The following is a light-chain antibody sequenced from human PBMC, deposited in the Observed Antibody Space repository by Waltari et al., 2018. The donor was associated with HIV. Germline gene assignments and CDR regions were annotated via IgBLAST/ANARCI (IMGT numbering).Light chain of an antibody. Sequence: AIQLTQSPSSLSASVGDRVTISCRASQGVGRALVWYQQKPGKPPNLLIYDASTSESGVPSRFSGSGSGTDFTLTISSLQPEDFASYYCQQFNSFPYTFGQGTRLEIK. CDR3: QQFNSFPYT. V-gene: IGKV1-13*02. CDR1: QGVGRA. J-gene: IGKJ2*01. CDR2: DAS.